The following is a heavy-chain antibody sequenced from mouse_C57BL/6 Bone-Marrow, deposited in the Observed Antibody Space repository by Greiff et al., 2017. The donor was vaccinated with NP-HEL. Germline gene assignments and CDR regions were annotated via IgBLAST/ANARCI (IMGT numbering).Heavy chain of an antibody. CDR2: ISDGGSCT. J-gene: IGHJ4*01. D-gene: IGHD1-1*01. V-gene: IGHV5-4*01. Sequence: EVQLMQSGGGLVKPGGSLKLSCAASGFTFSSYAMSWVRQTPEQRLEWVGTISDGGSCTYYPDNVKGRFTISRDKAKNTLYLQLSHLKSEDTAIYYCARRGYLLPEAMDYWGQGTTVTVSS. CDR1: GFTFSSYA. CDR3: ARRGYLLPEAMDY.